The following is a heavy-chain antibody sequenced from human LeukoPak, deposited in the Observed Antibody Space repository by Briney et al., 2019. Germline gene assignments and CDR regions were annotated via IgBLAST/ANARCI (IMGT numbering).Heavy chain of an antibody. CDR3: AKSGGGYSSGWFY. CDR1: GFNFDDYG. CDR2: INWNGRAI. D-gene: IGHD6-19*01. J-gene: IGHJ4*02. V-gene: IGHV3-20*04. Sequence: GGSLRLSCAASGFNFDDYGMSWVRQAPGKGLEWVSGINWNGRAIGYADSVKGRFTISRDNSKNTLYLQMNSLRAEDTAVYYCAKSGGGYSSGWFYWGQGTLVTVSS.